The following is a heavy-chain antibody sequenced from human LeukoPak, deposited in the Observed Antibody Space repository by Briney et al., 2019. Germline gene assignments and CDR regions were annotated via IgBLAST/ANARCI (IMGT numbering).Heavy chain of an antibody. D-gene: IGHD5-12*01. CDR3: ARDQVGSGYGQVYYYYGMDV. V-gene: IGHV4-4*07. Sequence: SETLSLTCTVSGGSISSYYWSWIRQPAGKGLEWIGRIYTSGSTNYNPSLKSRVTMSVDTSKNQFSLKLSSVTAADTAVYYCARDQVGSGYGQVYYYYGMDVWGQGTTVTVSS. CDR2: IYTSGST. J-gene: IGHJ6*02. CDR1: GGSISSYY.